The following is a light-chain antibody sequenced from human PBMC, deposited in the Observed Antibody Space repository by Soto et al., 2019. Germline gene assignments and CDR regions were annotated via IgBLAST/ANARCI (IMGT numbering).Light chain of an antibody. CDR3: CSYAGSSTFGPYV. Sequence: QSALTQPASVSGSPGQSIAISCTGTSSDVGSYNLVSWYQQHPGKAPKLMIYEVSKRPSGVSNRFSGSKSGNTASLTISGLQAEDEADYYCCSYAGSSTFGPYVFGTGTKLTVL. J-gene: IGLJ1*01. CDR2: EVS. V-gene: IGLV2-23*02. CDR1: SSDVGSYNL.